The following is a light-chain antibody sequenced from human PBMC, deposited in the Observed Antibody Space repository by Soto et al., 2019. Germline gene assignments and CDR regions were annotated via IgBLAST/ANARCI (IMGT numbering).Light chain of an antibody. J-gene: IGKJ1*01. CDR1: QSISSW. CDR2: KAS. Sequence: DIQLTQSPYFLSASVGDRVTITCRASQSISSWLAWYQQKPGKAPKLLIYKASSLESGVPSRFSGSGSGTEFTLTISSLQPDDFATYYCQQYNSYPWTFGQGTKVDIK. V-gene: IGKV1-5*03. CDR3: QQYNSYPWT.